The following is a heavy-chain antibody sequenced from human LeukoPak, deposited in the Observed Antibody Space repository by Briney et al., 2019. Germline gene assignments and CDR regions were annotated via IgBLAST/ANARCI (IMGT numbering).Heavy chain of an antibody. CDR1: EFTFSSHW. J-gene: IGHJ2*01. D-gene: IGHD1-1*01. CDR2: INSDGSST. V-gene: IGHV3-74*01. Sequence: GGSLRLSCAASEFTFSSHWMYWVRQAPGKGLVWVSRINSDGSSTSYADSVKGRFTISRDNAKNTLYLQMNSLRAEDTAAYYCATGTTVPWYFDLWGRGTLVTVSS. CDR3: ATGTTVPWYFDL.